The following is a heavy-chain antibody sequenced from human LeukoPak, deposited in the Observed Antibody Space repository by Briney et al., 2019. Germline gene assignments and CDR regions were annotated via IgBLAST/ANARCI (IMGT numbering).Heavy chain of an antibody. CDR3: ARGRHLRILRGTIDY. D-gene: IGHD1/OR15-1a*01. J-gene: IGHJ4*02. V-gene: IGHV4-39*07. CDR2: MYYSGST. Sequence: SETLSLTCHVSGGSIHNSDYYWAWIRQPPGKRLEWIGSMYYSGSTYYNPSLKSRVSISGDTSKNQFSLKWTSVTAADTAVYYCARGRHLRILRGTIDYWGQGTLVTVSS. CDR1: GGSIHNSDYY.